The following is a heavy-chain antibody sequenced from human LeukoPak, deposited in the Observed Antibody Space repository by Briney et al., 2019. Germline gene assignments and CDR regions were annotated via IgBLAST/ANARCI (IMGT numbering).Heavy chain of an antibody. CDR1: GFTFSDYS. J-gene: IGHJ4*02. CDR2: IGISSGNT. CDR3: ARDYNYAFDN. V-gene: IGHV3-48*04. Sequence: GGSLRLSCAASGFTFSDYSRNWVRQAPGKGLEWISYIGISSGNTKYADSVKGRFTIPGDNAKSSLYLQMNSLRVEDTAVYYCARDYNYAFDNWGQGTLVTVSS. D-gene: IGHD1-1*01.